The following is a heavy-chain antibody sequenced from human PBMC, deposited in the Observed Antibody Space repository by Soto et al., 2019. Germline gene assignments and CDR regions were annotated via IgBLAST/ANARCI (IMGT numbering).Heavy chain of an antibody. J-gene: IGHJ2*01. CDR2: ISGSGDRT. Sequence: PGGSLRLSCAPSGFTFSSYAMSWVRQAPGKGLEWVSGISGSGDRTYYADYVRGRFTISRDNSKKTVYLEENSPRADDTAVYYCAKDPSTSPAIYWYFDLWGRGTLVTVSS. V-gene: IGHV3-23*01. CDR1: GFTFSSYA. CDR3: AKDPSTSPAIYWYFDL. D-gene: IGHD3-16*01.